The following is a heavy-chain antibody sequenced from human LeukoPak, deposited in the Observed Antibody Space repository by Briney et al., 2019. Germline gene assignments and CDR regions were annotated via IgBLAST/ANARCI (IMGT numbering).Heavy chain of an antibody. CDR2: IYHSGST. J-gene: IGHJ4*02. CDR1: GYSITSGYD. V-gene: IGHV4-38-2*02. D-gene: IGHD2-2*02. CDR3: VRYCSSTTCYTRAVDY. Sequence: PSETLSLTCTVSGYSITSGYDWAWIRQPPGKVLEWIGSIYHSGSTYYNPSLKSRVTISVDTSKNQFSLKLSSVTAADTAVYYCVRYCSSTTCYTRAVDYWGQGTLVTVSS.